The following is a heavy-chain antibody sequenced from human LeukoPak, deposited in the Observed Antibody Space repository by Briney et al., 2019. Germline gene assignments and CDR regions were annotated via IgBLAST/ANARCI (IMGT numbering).Heavy chain of an antibody. V-gene: IGHV1-46*01. CDR2: INPSGGST. Sequence: ASVKVSCKASGYTFTSYYMHWVRQAPGQGLEWMGIINPSGGSTSYAQKFQGRVTMTRDTSTSTVYMELSSLRSEDTAVYYCARDLGYYDSSGYYRPFDYWGQGTLVTVSS. J-gene: IGHJ4*02. D-gene: IGHD3-22*01. CDR1: GYTFTSYY. CDR3: ARDLGYYDSSGYYRPFDY.